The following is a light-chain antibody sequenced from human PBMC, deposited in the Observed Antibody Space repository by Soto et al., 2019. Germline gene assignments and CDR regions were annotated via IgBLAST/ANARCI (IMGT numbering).Light chain of an antibody. J-gene: IGLJ2*01. CDR1: SSNIWAGNN. CDR3: QSYDSRMSDSYVV. CDR2: RNH. Sequence: QSVLTQPPSVSGAPGQTVTISCTGSSSNIWAGNNVHWYQPLPGTAPKLLIYRNHNRPSGVPDRFSGSKSDTSASLAITGLQAEDEADYYCQSYDSRMSDSYVVFGGGTKVTVL. V-gene: IGLV1-40*01.